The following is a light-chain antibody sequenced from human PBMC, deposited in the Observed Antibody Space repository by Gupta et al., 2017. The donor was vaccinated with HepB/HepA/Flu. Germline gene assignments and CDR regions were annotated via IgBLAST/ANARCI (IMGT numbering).Light chain of an antibody. CDR2: EEN. CDR1: SGSIANNY. Sequence: NFMLTQAHSVSESPGKTVTISCTRSSGSIANNYVQWYQLRPGSAPTTVIYEENQRPSGIPARFSLSIDSSSNSASLTISGLRTEDEADYYCQSYHPSNWVFGGGSKLTVL. CDR3: QSYHPSNWV. J-gene: IGLJ3*02. V-gene: IGLV6-57*03.